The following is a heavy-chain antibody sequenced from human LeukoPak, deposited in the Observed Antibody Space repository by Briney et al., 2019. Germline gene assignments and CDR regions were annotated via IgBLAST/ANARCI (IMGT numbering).Heavy chain of an antibody. CDR1: GVSISSYY. CDR2: IYSSGST. D-gene: IGHD5-18*01. Sequence: SETLSLTCIVSGVSISSYYWSWIRQPPGKGLEWIGYIYSSGSTDYNPSLKSRATISLDTSNHQFSLKLTSVTAADTAVYYCARHVGIHLWSLYFDYWGQGSLVTVSS. J-gene: IGHJ4*02. CDR3: ARHVGIHLWSLYFDY. V-gene: IGHV4-59*08.